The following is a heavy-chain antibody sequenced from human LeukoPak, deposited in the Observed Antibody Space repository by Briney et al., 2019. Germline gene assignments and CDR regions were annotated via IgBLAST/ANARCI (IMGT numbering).Heavy chain of an antibody. Sequence: PGGSLRLSCAASGFTFSHYTMNWVRQAPGKGLEWVSSISTSSSFIHYADSVKGRFTISRDNANSSLSLQMNRLTAEDTALYYCARDDNWNDKPFDLWGQGALVTVSS. CDR3: ARDDNWNDKPFDL. D-gene: IGHD1-20*01. CDR1: GFTFSHYT. J-gene: IGHJ4*02. V-gene: IGHV3-21*01. CDR2: ISTSSSFI.